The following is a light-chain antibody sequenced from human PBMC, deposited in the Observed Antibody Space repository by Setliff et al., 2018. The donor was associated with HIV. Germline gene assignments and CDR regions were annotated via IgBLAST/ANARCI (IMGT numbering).Light chain of an antibody. V-gene: IGKV3D-20*01. J-gene: IGKJ1*01. CDR3: HQYGVSPQT. Sequence: IVLSQSPGTLSLSPGERATVSCRASQNVTSSHLAWYQHKPGLAPRLLIYDASNRATGIPDRFTASGSGTDFTLTIGGLEPEDFAVYYCHQYGVSPQTFGQGTKVDNK. CDR2: DAS. CDR1: QNVTSSH.